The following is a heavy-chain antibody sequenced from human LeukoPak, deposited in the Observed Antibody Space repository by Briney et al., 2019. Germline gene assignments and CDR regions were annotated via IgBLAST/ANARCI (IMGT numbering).Heavy chain of an antibody. D-gene: IGHD1-26*01. CDR1: GFTFNSYS. Sequence: PGGSLRLSCAASGFTFNSYSMNWVRQAPGKGLEWVSYISSTSSTIYYADSVMGRFTISRDNAKNSLYLQMSSLRDEDTAVYYCARSTVGATGDAFDIWGQGTMVIVSS. CDR3: ARSTVGATGDAFDI. J-gene: IGHJ3*02. CDR2: ISSTSSTI. V-gene: IGHV3-48*02.